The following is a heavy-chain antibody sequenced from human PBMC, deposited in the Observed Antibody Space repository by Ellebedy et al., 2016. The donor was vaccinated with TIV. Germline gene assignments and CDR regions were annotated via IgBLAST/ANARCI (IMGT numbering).Heavy chain of an antibody. CDR2: IYHSGST. D-gene: IGHD1-26*01. J-gene: IGHJ4*02. CDR3: ARHDSMGSGSYYGLFDY. Sequence: GSLRLSXAVSGGSISSSNWWSWVRQPPGKGLEWIGEIYHSGSTNYNPSLKSRVTISVDTSKNQFSLKLSSVTAADTAVYYCARHDSMGSGSYYGLFDYWGQGTLVTVSS. V-gene: IGHV4-4*02. CDR1: GGSISSSNW.